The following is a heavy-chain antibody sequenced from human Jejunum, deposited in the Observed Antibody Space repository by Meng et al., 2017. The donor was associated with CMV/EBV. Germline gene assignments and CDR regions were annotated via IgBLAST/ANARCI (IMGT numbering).Heavy chain of an antibody. CDR1: TCSSYT. CDR3: ARFGTMIVVEDVDYFDY. V-gene: IGHV3-21*01. D-gene: IGHD3-22*01. J-gene: IGHJ4*02. Sequence: TCSSYTMNWVRRAPGKGLEWVSSISSTSSSMYYADSVKGRFTISRDNAKNSLYLQMNSLRAEDTAVYYCARFGTMIVVEDVDYFDYWGQGTVVTVSS. CDR2: ISSTSSSM.